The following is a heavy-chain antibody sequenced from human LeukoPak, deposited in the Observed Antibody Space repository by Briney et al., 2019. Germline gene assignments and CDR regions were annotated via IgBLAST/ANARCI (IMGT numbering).Heavy chain of an antibody. Sequence: GGSLRLSCAVSGFTVSSSYMSWVRQAPGKGLEWVSVIFRSGSTYYADSVKGRFTISRDNSKNTVYLQMNSLRAEDTAVYYCARDYYGTTGYLAYWGQGTLDTVSP. D-gene: IGHD3-22*01. CDR1: GFTVSSSY. CDR3: ARDYYGTTGYLAY. CDR2: IFRSGST. J-gene: IGHJ4*02. V-gene: IGHV3-66*01.